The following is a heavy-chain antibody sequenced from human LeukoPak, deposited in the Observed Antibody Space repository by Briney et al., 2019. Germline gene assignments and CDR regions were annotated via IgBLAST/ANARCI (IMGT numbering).Heavy chain of an antibody. J-gene: IGHJ4*02. V-gene: IGHV3-23*01. CDR3: AKRLLTSAVTMFDY. Sequence: GGSLRLSCAASGFTFSSYAMSWVRQPPGKGLEWVSAISGSAGSTFYADSVKGRFSISRDNSKNTLYLQMNSLRVEDTAVYYCAKRLLTSAVTMFDYWGQGTLVTVSS. CDR2: ISGSAGST. D-gene: IGHD4-17*01. CDR1: GFTFSSYA.